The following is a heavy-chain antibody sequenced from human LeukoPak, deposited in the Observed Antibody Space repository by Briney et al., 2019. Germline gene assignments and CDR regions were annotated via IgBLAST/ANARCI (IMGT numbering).Heavy chain of an antibody. CDR2: IYYSGST. V-gene: IGHV4-39*01. Sequence: SETLSLTCTVSGGSISSSSYYWGWIRQPPGTGLEWIGSIYYSGSTYYNPSLKGRVTISVDTSKNQFSLKLSSVTAADTAVYYCARLDYYGSGSIDYWGQGTLVTVSS. CDR3: ARLDYYGSGSIDY. J-gene: IGHJ4*02. D-gene: IGHD3-10*01. CDR1: GGSISSSSYY.